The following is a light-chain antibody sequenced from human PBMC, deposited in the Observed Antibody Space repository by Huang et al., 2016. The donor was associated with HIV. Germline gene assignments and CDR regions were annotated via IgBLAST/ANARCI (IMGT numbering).Light chain of an antibody. Sequence: EIVLTQSPATLSLSPGERATLSCRASQSVSSYLAWYQQKPGQAPRLRLYDASNRATGIPGRFSGSCSGTDFTLTISSLEPEDFAVYDCQQRSNWPPRWTFGQGTKVEIK. J-gene: IGKJ1*01. CDR3: QQRSNWPPRWT. CDR2: DAS. V-gene: IGKV3-11*01. CDR1: QSVSSY.